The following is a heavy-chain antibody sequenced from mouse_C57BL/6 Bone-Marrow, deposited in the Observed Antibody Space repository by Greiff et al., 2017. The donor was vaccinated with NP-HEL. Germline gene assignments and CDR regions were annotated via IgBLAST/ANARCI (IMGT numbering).Heavy chain of an antibody. Sequence: EVQGVESGGGLVKPGGSLKLSCAASGFTFSSYAMSWVRQTPEKRLEWVATISDGGSYTYYPDNVKGRFTISRDNAKNNLYLQMSHLKSEDTAMYYCARDGTFYYGSSYGYFDVWGTGTTVTVSS. CDR3: ARDGTFYYGSSYGYFDV. D-gene: IGHD1-1*01. V-gene: IGHV5-4*01. CDR1: GFTFSSYA. CDR2: ISDGGSYT. J-gene: IGHJ1*03.